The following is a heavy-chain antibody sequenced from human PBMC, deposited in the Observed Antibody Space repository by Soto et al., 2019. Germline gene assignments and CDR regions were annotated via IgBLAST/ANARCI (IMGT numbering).Heavy chain of an antibody. J-gene: IGHJ3*02. D-gene: IGHD3-3*01. CDR1: GFTFSSYG. V-gene: IGHV3-30*18. CDR3: AKKGALRFLEWAYDAFDI. Sequence: GGSLRLSCAASGFTFSSYGMHWVRQATGKGLEWVAVISYDGSNKYYADSVKGRFTISRDNSKNTLYLQTNSLRAEDTAVYYCAKKGALRFLEWAYDAFDIWGQGTMVTVSS. CDR2: ISYDGSNK.